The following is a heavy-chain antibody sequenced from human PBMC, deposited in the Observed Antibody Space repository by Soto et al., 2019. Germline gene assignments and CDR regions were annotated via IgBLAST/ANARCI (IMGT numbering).Heavy chain of an antibody. CDR2: IYYNGST. V-gene: IGHV4-59*01. CDR3: VRAGYYYDSSGYYYYVYFDY. D-gene: IGHD3-22*01. J-gene: IGHJ4*02. CDR1: GGSISSYY. Sequence: PSETLSLTCTVSGGSISSYYWSWIRQPPEKGLERIGYIYYNGSTNYNPSLKSRVTISVDTSKNQFSLKLSSVTAADTAVYYCVRAGYYYDSSGYYYYVYFDYWGQGTLVTVSS.